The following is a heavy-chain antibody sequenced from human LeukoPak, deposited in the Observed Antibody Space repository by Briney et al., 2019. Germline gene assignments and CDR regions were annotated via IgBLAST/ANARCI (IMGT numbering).Heavy chain of an antibody. CDR1: GGTFSSYA. V-gene: IGHV1-69*04. J-gene: IGHJ6*03. Sequence: ASVKVSCKASGGTFSSYAISWVRQAPGQALEWMGRIIPILGIANYAQKFQGRVTITADKSTSTAYMELSSLRSEDTAVYYCARGYYYDSSGYYYYYCYMDVWGKGTTVTVSS. CDR3: ARGYYYDSSGYYYYYCYMDV. D-gene: IGHD3-22*01. CDR2: IIPILGIA.